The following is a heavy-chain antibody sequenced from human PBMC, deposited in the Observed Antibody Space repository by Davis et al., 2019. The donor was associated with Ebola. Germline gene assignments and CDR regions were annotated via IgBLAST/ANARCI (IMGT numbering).Heavy chain of an antibody. J-gene: IGHJ4*02. CDR2: ISGSGGST. CDR1: GFTFSSYG. D-gene: IGHD3-10*01. CDR3: AKRLLWFGDEYGEFDY. V-gene: IGHV3-23*01. Sequence: PGGSLRLSCAASGFTFSSYGMHWVRQAPGKGLEWVSAISGSGGSTYYADSVKGRFTISRDNSKNTLYLQMNSLRAEDTAVYYCAKRLLWFGDEYGEFDYWGQGTLVTVSS.